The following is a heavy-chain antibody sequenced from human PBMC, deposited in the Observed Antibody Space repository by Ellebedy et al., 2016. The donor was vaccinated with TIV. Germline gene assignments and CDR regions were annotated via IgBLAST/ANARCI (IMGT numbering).Heavy chain of an antibody. CDR3: ARVYYGSGGFDY. J-gene: IGHJ4*02. Sequence: GESLKISXVGSGFTISCDDMYWVRQAPGKGLEWVSSISSSSSYIYYADSVKGRFTISRDNAKNSLYLQMNSLRAEDTAVYYCARVYYGSGGFDYWGQGTLVTVSS. V-gene: IGHV3-21*01. CDR1: GFTISCDD. CDR2: ISSSSSYI. D-gene: IGHD3-10*01.